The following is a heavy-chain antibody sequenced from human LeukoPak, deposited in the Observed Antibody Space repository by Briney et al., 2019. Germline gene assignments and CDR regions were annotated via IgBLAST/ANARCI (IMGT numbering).Heavy chain of an antibody. Sequence: SETLSLTCTVSGGSVSSGSYYWSWIRQPPGKGLEWIGYIYYSGSTNYNPALKSRVTISEDTSKNQISLKLSSVTAADAAVYYCARVRGYHDSSGYDYWGRGTLVTVSS. V-gene: IGHV4-61*01. D-gene: IGHD3-22*01. CDR2: IYYSGST. CDR3: ARVRGYHDSSGYDY. CDR1: GGSVSSGSYY. J-gene: IGHJ4*02.